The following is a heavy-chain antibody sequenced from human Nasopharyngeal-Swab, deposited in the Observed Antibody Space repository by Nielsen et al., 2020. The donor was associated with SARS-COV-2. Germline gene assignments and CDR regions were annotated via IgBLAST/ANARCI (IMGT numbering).Heavy chain of an antibody. D-gene: IGHD3-10*01. J-gene: IGHJ4*02. CDR2: ISSYNGDT. Sequence: ASVKVSCKASGYTFTSFGISWVRQAPGQGLEWMGWISSYNGDTHYAHSLQGRITMTTDTSTSTAYLELRSLRSDDTAMYYCATAYGSVSSPEYWGRGTLVTVSS. CDR1: GYTFTSFG. V-gene: IGHV1-18*01. CDR3: ATAYGSVSSPEY.